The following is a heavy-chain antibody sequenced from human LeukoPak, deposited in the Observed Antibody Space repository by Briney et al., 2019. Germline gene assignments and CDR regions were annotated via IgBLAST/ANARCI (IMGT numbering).Heavy chain of an antibody. J-gene: IGHJ4*02. D-gene: IGHD6-19*01. CDR2: INLGGST. CDR1: GGSFSGYY. Sequence: PSETLSLTCAVFGGSFSGYYWSWIRQPPGKGLEWIGRINLGGSTNYNPSLKSRVTISVGTSKNQFSLKLSSVTAADTAVYYCARDTAHSSGWGYFDYWGQGTRVTVSS. CDR3: ARDTAHSSGWGYFDY. V-gene: IGHV4-34*01.